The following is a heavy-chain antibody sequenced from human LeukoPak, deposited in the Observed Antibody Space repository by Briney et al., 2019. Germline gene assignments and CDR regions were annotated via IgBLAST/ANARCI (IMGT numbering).Heavy chain of an antibody. V-gene: IGHV4-59*01. Sequence: SETLSLTCTVSGGSISRDYWSWIRQPPGKGLEWIGYIYYTGSTNYNPSLKSRVTISVDTSKNQFSLKLSSVTAADTAVYYCARDRPAGSSLDYWGQGTLVTVSS. CDR3: ARDRPAGSSLDY. CDR1: GGSISRDY. D-gene: IGHD6-13*01. CDR2: IYYTGST. J-gene: IGHJ4*02.